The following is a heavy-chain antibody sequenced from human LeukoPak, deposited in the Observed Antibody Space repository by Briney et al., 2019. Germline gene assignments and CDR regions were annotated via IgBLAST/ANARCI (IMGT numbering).Heavy chain of an antibody. CDR3: ARIRAMVRGRVGRPNRTSGGWFDP. CDR1: GYTFTSYY. CDR2: INPSGGST. J-gene: IGHJ5*02. D-gene: IGHD3-10*01. V-gene: IGHV1-46*01. Sequence: ASVKVSCKASGYTFTSYYMHWVRQAPGQGLEWMGIINPSGGSTSYAQKFQGRVTMTRNTSISTAYMELSSLRSEDTAVYYCARIRAMVRGRVGRPNRTSGGWFDPWGQGTLVTVSS.